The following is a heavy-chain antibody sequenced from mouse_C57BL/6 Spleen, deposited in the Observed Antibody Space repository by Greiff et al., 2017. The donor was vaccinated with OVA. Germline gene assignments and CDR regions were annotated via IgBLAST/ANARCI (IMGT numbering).Heavy chain of an antibody. D-gene: IGHD2-10*02. Sequence: EVHLVESGPELVKPGASVKISCKASGYSFTGYYMNWVKQSPEKSLEWIGEINPSTGGTTYNQKFKAKATLTVDKSSSTAYMQLKSLTSEDSAVYYCAYGNIDYWGQGTTLTVSS. V-gene: IGHV1-42*01. CDR1: GYSFTGYY. CDR2: INPSTGGT. J-gene: IGHJ2*01. CDR3: AYGNIDY.